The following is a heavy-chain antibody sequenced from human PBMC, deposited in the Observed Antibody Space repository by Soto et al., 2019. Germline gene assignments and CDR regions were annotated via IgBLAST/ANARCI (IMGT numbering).Heavy chain of an antibody. J-gene: IGHJ6*02. D-gene: IGHD4-17*01. V-gene: IGHV1-58*01. CDR3: AAENTVSGRMDV. CDR1: GFTFTSSA. Sequence: SVKVSCEYYGFTFTSSAVQWARHARGQRLEWIGWIVVGSGNTNYAKKLQERVTITRDMSTSTAYMELSSLRSEETAVYYCAAENTVSGRMDVWGQGITVTVYS. CDR2: IVVGSGNT.